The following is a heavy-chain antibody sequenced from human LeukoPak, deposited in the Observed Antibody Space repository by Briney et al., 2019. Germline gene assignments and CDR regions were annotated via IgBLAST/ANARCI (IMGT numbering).Heavy chain of an antibody. J-gene: IGHJ5*02. Sequence: SETLSLTCAVYGGSFSGYYWSWIRRPPGKGLEWIGEINHSGSTNYNPSLKSRVTISVDTSKNQFSLKLSSVTAADTAVYYCARGRHYYGSGSYYNVRSWFDPWGQGTLVTVSS. CDR2: INHSGST. CDR1: GGSFSGYY. D-gene: IGHD3-10*01. CDR3: ARGRHYYGSGSYYNVRSWFDP. V-gene: IGHV4-34*01.